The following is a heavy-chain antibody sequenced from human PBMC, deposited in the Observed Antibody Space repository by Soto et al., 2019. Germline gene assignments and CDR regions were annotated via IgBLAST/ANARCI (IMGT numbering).Heavy chain of an antibody. Sequence: ASVKVSCKASGYTFTSYGISWVRQAPGQGLEWMGWISAYNGNTNYAQKFQGRVTMTRDTSTSTVYMELSSLRSEDTAVYYCARGIAVAGTSWFDPWGQGTLVTVSS. D-gene: IGHD6-19*01. CDR2: ISAYNGNT. V-gene: IGHV1-18*01. J-gene: IGHJ5*02. CDR1: GYTFTSYG. CDR3: ARGIAVAGTSWFDP.